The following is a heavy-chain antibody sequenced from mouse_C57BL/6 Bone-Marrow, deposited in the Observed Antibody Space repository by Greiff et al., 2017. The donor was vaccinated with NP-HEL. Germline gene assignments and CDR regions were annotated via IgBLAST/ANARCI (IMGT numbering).Heavy chain of an antibody. V-gene: IGHV1-64*01. CDR2: IHPNSGST. J-gene: IGHJ3*01. Sequence: VQLQQPGAELVKPGASVKLSCKASGYTFTSYWMHWVKQRPGQGLEWIGMIHPNSGSTNYNEKFKSKATLTVDKSSSTAYMQLSSLTSEDSAVYYCARRDGYYGAWFAYWGQGTLVTVSA. D-gene: IGHD2-3*01. CDR1: GYTFTSYW. CDR3: ARRDGYYGAWFAY.